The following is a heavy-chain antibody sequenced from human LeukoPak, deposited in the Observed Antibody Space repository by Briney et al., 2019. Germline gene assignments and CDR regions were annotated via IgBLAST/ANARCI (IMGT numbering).Heavy chain of an antibody. V-gene: IGHV3-48*01. CDR3: VRDVDYAFDS. J-gene: IGHJ4*02. Sequence: GGSLRLSCAASGFRFDSYPMNWVRQPPGKGMEWLSNVRTRGDPTSYADSVRGRFTISRDNAKKSLFLQINSLRVEDTAVYFCVRDVDYAFDSWGQGVLVIVSS. CDR1: GFRFDSYP. CDR2: VRTRGDPT. D-gene: IGHD4-17*01.